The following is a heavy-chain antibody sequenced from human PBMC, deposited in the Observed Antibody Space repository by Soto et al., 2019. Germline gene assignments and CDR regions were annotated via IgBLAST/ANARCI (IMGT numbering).Heavy chain of an antibody. J-gene: IGHJ4*02. V-gene: IGHV4-34*01. D-gene: IGHD3-22*01. CDR2: INHSGST. CDR3: ARGSTYYYDSSGWYY. CDR1: GGSFSGYY. Sequence: NPSETLSLTCAVYGGSFSGYYWSWIRRPPGKGLEWIGEINHSGSTNYNPSLKSRVTISVDTSKNQFSLKLSSVTAADTAVYYCARGSTYYYDSSGWYYWGQGTLVTVSS.